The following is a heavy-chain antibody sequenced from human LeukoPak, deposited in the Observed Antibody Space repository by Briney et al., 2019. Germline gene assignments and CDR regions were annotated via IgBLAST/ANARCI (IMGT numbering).Heavy chain of an antibody. Sequence: GGSLRLSCAASGFTFSSYWMHWVRQAPGKGLVWVSRINSDGSSTSYADSVKGRFTISRDNAKNTLYLQMNSLRAEDTAVYYCAKSLLTGYSSSWPLYYFDYWGQGTLVTVSS. D-gene: IGHD6-13*01. J-gene: IGHJ4*02. CDR3: AKSLLTGYSSSWPLYYFDY. CDR1: GFTFSSYW. CDR2: INSDGSST. V-gene: IGHV3-74*01.